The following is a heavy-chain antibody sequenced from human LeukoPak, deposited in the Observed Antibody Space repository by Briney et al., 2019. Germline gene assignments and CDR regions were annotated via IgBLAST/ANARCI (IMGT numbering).Heavy chain of an antibody. Sequence: ASVKVSCKASGYTFTSYDINWVRQATGQGLEWMGWINPNSGNTGYAQKFQGRVTMTRNTSISTAYMELSSLRSEDTAVYYCARGLTNRDGYNPRWNYWGQGTLVTVSS. CDR2: INPNSGNT. V-gene: IGHV1-8*01. CDR1: GYTFTSYD. D-gene: IGHD5-24*01. J-gene: IGHJ4*02. CDR3: ARGLTNRDGYNPRWNY.